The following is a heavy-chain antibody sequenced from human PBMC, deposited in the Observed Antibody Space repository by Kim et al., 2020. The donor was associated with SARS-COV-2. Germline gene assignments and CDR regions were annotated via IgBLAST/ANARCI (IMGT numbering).Heavy chain of an antibody. CDR3: AREGGDQLLFFDSFNWFDP. V-gene: IGHV3-21*01. J-gene: IGHJ5*02. D-gene: IGHD2-2*01. CDR1: GFTFSSYS. CDR2: ISSSSSYI. Sequence: GGSLRLSCAASGFTFSSYSMNWVRQAPGKGLEWVSSISSSSSYIYYADSVKGRFTISRDNAKNSLYLQMNSLRAEDTAVYYCAREGGDQLLFFDSFNWFDPWGQGTLVTVSS.